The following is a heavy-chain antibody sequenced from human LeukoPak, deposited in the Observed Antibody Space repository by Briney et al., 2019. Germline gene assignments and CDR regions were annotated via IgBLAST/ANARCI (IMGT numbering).Heavy chain of an antibody. CDR3: ARDRASILTGPLYYFDY. Sequence: ASVKVSCKASGYTFTSYYMHWVRQAPGQGLEWMGIINPSGGSTSYAQKFQGRVTMTRDTSTSTAYMELSSLRSEDTAVYYCARDRASILTGPLYYFDYWGQGALVTVSS. V-gene: IGHV1-46*01. CDR2: INPSGGST. CDR1: GYTFTSYY. D-gene: IGHD3-9*01. J-gene: IGHJ4*02.